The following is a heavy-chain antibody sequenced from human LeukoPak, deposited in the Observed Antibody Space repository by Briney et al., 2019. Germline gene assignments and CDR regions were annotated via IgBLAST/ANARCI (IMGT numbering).Heavy chain of an antibody. J-gene: IGHJ6*02. Sequence: GGSLRLSCAASGFTFDDYGMSWVRQAPGKGLEWVSGINWNGGSTGYADSVKGRFTISRDNAKSSLYLQMNSLRVEDTALYHCARDSTEHYFYGMDVWGQGTTVTVSS. V-gene: IGHV3-20*01. D-gene: IGHD3-3*02. CDR3: ARDSTEHYFYGMDV. CDR2: INWNGGST. CDR1: GFTFDDYG.